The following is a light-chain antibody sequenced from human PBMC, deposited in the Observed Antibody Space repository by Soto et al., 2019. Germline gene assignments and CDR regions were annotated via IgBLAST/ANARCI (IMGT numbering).Light chain of an antibody. Sequence: EIVLTQSPGTLSLSPGERATLSCRASQSVTSDSLAWYQQKPGQAPSLLIYGASSRATGIPDRFSGSGSGTDFTLTISRLEPEDFAVYYCQQYGSSQTFGQGTKVEIK. CDR1: QSVTSDS. CDR2: GAS. J-gene: IGKJ1*01. V-gene: IGKV3-20*01. CDR3: QQYGSSQT.